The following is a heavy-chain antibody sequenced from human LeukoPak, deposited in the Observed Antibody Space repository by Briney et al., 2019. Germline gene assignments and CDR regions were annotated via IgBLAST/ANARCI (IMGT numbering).Heavy chain of an antibody. J-gene: IGHJ5*02. CDR1: AFIFPAYW. CDR2: INSDGTTT. V-gene: IGHV3-74*01. CDR3: AVSNGGYGP. Sequence: GGSLRLSCGSTAFIFPAYWMHWVRQAPPQGLLWVARINSDGTTTNYADSVKGRSTISRDNAKNTLFLQMNSLRAEDTAVYFCAVSNGGYGPWGQGALVTVSS. D-gene: IGHD5-12*01.